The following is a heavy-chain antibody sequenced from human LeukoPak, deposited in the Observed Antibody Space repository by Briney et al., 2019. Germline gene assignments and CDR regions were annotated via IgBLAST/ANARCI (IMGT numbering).Heavy chain of an antibody. V-gene: IGHV3-48*04. D-gene: IGHD1-26*01. CDR2: ISSSSSTI. CDR3: ARDSTRWEPNAFDI. Sequence: GGSLRLSCAASGFTFSSYSMNWVRQAPGKGLEGVSYISSSSSTIYYADSVKGRFTISRDNAKNSLYLQMNSLRAEDTAVYYCARDSTRWEPNAFDIRGQGTMVTVSS. J-gene: IGHJ3*02. CDR1: GFTFSSYS.